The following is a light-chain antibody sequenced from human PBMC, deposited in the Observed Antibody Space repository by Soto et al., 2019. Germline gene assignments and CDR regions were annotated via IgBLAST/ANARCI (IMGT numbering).Light chain of an antibody. Sequence: QSVLTQPASVSGSPGQSITISCTGTSSDVGGYKYVSWYQKHPGKAPKLIIYEVSNRPSGVSNRFSGSKSGNTASLTISGLQAEDEADYYCSSYTSSSTLWVFGGGTKVTVL. V-gene: IGLV2-14*01. CDR1: SSDVGGYKY. CDR3: SSYTSSSTLWV. CDR2: EVS. J-gene: IGLJ3*02.